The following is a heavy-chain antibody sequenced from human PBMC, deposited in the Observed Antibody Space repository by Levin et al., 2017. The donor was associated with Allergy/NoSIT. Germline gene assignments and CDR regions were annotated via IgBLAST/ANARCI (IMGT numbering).Heavy chain of an antibody. CDR3: ARGRVEVPGDY. CDR1: GYTFTTYY. CDR2: INCGGHSASAGGT. Sequence: AASVKVSCKASGYTFTTYYMHWVRQAPGQGLEWMGIINCGGHSASAGGTSFAQKFQGRLSMTRDTSTSTVYMELNSLTTEDTAVYYCARGRVEVPGDYWGQGTLVTVSS. D-gene: IGHD3-3*01. J-gene: IGHJ4*02. V-gene: IGHV1-46*01.